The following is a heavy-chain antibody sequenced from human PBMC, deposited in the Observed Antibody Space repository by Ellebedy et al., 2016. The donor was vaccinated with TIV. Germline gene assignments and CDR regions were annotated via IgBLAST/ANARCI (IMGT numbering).Heavy chain of an antibody. Sequence: MPGGSLRLSCTVSGGSISSSNYYWGWVRQPPGKGLEWIGSFSYSGYTYYTPSLKSRVTVSGDTSKNQFSLKLSSVTAADTAVYYCARQPPLNVMVRGVLYFDNWGQGTLVTVSS. V-gene: IGHV4-39*01. D-gene: IGHD3-10*01. CDR3: ARQPPLNVMVRGVLYFDN. CDR1: GGSISSSNYY. CDR2: FSYSGYT. J-gene: IGHJ4*02.